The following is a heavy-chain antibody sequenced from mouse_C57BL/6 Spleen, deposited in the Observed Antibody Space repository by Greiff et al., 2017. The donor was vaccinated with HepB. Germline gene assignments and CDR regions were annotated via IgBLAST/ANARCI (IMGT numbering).Heavy chain of an antibody. Sequence: VESEGGLVQPGSSMKLSCTASGFTFSDYYMAWVRQVPEKGLEWVANINYDGSSTYYLDSLKSRFIISRDNAKNILYLQMSSLKSEDTATYYCARGRSYYYGSKGGFDVWGTGTTVTVSS. J-gene: IGHJ1*03. CDR1: GFTFSDYY. CDR3: ARGRSYYYGSKGGFDV. V-gene: IGHV5-16*01. CDR2: INYDGSST. D-gene: IGHD1-1*01.